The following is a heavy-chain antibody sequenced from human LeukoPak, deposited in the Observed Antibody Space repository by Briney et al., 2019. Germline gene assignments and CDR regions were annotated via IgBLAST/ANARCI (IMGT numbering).Heavy chain of an antibody. CDR2: IYYSGST. J-gene: IGHJ6*02. CDR3: ARRRDKNDYYYYGMDV. CDR1: GGSISSSSYY. Sequence: ASETLSLTCTVSGGSISSSSYYWGWIRQPPGEGLERIGSIYYSGSTYYNPSLKSRVTISVDTSKNQFSLKLSSVTAADTAVYYCARRRDKNDYYYYGMDVWGQGTTVTVSS. V-gene: IGHV4-39*01.